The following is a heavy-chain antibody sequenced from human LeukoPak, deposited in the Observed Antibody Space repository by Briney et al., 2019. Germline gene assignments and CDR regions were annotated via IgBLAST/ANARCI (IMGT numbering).Heavy chain of an antibody. D-gene: IGHD4-17*01. CDR1: GGSISSSSYY. J-gene: IGHJ6*03. V-gene: IGHV4-39*01. CDR2: IYYSGST. Sequence: SETLSLTCTVSGGSISSSSYYWGWIRQPPGKGLEWIGSIYYSGSTYYNPSLKSRVTIPVDTSKNQFSLKLSSVTAADTAVYYCASRTTVTTPYYYYYYMDVWGKGTTVTVSS. CDR3: ASRTTVTTPYYYYYYMDV.